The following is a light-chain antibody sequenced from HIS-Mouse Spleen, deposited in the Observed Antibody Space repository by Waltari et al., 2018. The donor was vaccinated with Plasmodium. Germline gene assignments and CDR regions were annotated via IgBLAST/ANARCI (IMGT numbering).Light chain of an antibody. CDR3: SSYAGSNKLV. CDR1: SSDVGGYNS. Sequence: QSALTQPPSASGSPGQSVTISCTGTSSDVGGYNSVSWYQQHPGNAPKLMIYEDSRRPTGVPERYSGSKSGNTACRTVSGLQAEDEADYYCSSYAGSNKLVFGGGTKLTVL. V-gene: IGLV2-8*01. J-gene: IGLJ2*01. CDR2: EDS.